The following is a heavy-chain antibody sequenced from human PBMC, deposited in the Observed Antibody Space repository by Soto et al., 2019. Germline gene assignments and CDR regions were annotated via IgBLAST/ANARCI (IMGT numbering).Heavy chain of an antibody. Sequence: QVQLQESGPGLVKPSGTLSLTCAVSGGSVTSSNWWTWVRQPPGKGLQWIGAIYHSGSANYNPSLKSRVTRSVDKSKNQFSLEMSSVTAADTAVYYCARVERGPFDYWGQGTLVTVSS. CDR1: GGSVTSSNW. CDR3: ARVERGPFDY. J-gene: IGHJ4*02. V-gene: IGHV4-4*02. CDR2: IYHSGSA.